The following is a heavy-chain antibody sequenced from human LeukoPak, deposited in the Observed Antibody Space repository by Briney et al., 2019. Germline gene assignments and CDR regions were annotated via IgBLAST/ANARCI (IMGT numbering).Heavy chain of an antibody. D-gene: IGHD5-24*01. J-gene: IGHJ4*02. V-gene: IGHV1-2*02. Sequence: RASVKVSCKASGYTLTGYYMHWVRQAPGQGLEWMGWINPNTGGTNYAQKFQGRVTMTRDTSISTVYMELSRLRSDDTAVYYCARRRGRDGYNPPPLDYWGQGTLVTVSS. CDR2: INPNTGGT. CDR3: ARRRGRDGYNPPPLDY. CDR1: GYTLTGYY.